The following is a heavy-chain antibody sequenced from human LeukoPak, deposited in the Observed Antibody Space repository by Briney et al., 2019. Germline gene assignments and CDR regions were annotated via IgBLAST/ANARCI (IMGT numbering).Heavy chain of an antibody. CDR1: AFTFTSYG. D-gene: IGHD3-10*01. V-gene: IGHV3-30*02. Sequence: GGSLRLSCATSAFTFTSYGMHWVRQAPGKGLEWVSCIHYGRGSQHHADSVKGRFTTSRDSSQNTVFLQMHSLRAEDTAVYYCASDRFWAFDIWGQGTMVTVSS. J-gene: IGHJ3*02. CDR2: IHYGRGSQ. CDR3: ASDRFWAFDI.